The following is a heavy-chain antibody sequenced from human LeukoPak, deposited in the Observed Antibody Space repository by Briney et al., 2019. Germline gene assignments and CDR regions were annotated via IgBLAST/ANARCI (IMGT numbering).Heavy chain of an antibody. CDR3: AKSRRDGYKYYFDY. J-gene: IGHJ4*02. CDR1: GFTFSSYA. V-gene: IGHV3-23*01. Sequence: PGGSLRLSCAASGFTFSSYAMRWVRQAPGKGLEWVSAISGSGGSTYYADSVKGRFTISRDNSKNTLYLQMNSLRAEDTAVYYCAKSRRDGYKYYFDYWGQGTLVTVSS. CDR2: ISGSGGST. D-gene: IGHD5-24*01.